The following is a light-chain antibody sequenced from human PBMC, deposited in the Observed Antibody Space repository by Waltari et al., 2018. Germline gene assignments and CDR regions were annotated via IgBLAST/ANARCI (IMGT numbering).Light chain of an antibody. V-gene: IGKV2-30*01. CDR1: QSLVYSDGNIY. Sequence: DVVLTQSPLSLPVTLGQPASISCSSSQSLVYSDGNIYLSWFHQRPGQSQRRLIHKVSVRNSGGPDRFSGSRAHSDFTRGIIRVEDEDIGYYFCRQGTHWPWTFGQGTRVEIK. J-gene: IGKJ1*01. CDR2: KVS. CDR3: RQGTHWPWT.